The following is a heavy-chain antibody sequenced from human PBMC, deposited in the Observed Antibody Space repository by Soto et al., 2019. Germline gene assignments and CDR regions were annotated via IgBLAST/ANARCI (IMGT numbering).Heavy chain of an antibody. CDR3: AKFEGMMMNQCYFDH. CDR1: GFTFSNYA. D-gene: IGHD3-10*01. V-gene: IGHV3-23*01. CDR2: IIKSGGTT. J-gene: IGHJ2*01. Sequence: VQLLESGGGLVQPGGSLRLSCAASGFTFSNYAMSWVRQAPGKGLEWVSVIIKSGGTTYYADSVKGRFTISRDNSKNTVFLQMNSLRAEDTAVYFCAKFEGMMMNQCYFDHWGRGTLVTVSS.